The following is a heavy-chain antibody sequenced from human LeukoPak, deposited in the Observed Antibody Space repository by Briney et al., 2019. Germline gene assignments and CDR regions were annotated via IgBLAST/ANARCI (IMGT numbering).Heavy chain of an antibody. D-gene: IGHD3-10*01. CDR3: APDSGVGFDY. J-gene: IGHJ4*02. CDR1: GGSISSGGYY. CDR2: IYYSGST. V-gene: IGHV4-31*03. Sequence: SQTLSLTCTVSGGSISSGGYYWSWIRQHPGQGLEWIGYIYYSGSTYYNPSLKSRVTISVDTSKNQFSLKLSSVTAADTAVYYCAPDSGVGFDYWSQGTLVTVSS.